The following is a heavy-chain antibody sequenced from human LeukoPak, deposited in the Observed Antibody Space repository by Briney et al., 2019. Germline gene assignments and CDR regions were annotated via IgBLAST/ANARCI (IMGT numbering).Heavy chain of an antibody. CDR3: ARKYGVVPPGAGDSFWNGYYDA. V-gene: IGHV1-46*02. D-gene: IGHD3-3*01. Sequence: GASVKVSCKASGYMFYNNYIHWVRQAPGQGLEWVGMINPTGEATTYAQQFRGRVTVTSDMSTSTVHMELSSLTSDDTAMYFCARKYGVVPPGAGDSFWNGYYDAWGQGTLVTVSS. CDR1: GYMFYNNY. J-gene: IGHJ5*02. CDR2: INPTGEAT.